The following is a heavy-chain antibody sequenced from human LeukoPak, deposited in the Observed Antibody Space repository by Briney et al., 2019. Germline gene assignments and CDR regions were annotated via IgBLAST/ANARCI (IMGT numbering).Heavy chain of an antibody. J-gene: IGHJ4*02. CDR2: INYSGST. Sequence: PSETLSLTCTASGASIRSYYWNWLRQPPGKGLEWIGYINYSGSTNSNPSLKSRATISMDTSKYHFSLKLSSVTAADTAVYFCARDTRSYDSSGYYFFDFWGQGTLVTVSS. V-gene: IGHV4-59*01. CDR3: ARDTRSYDSSGYYFFDF. CDR1: GASIRSYY. D-gene: IGHD3-22*01.